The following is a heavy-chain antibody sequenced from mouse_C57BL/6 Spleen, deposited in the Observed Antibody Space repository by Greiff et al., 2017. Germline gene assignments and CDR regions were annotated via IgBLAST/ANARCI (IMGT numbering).Heavy chain of an antibody. J-gene: IGHJ4*01. CDR1: GFTFSDYG. V-gene: IGHV5-17*01. D-gene: IGHD1-1*01. CDR2: ISSGSSTI. CDR3: ARGLLAAMDY. Sequence: DVQLVESGGGLVKPGGSLKLSCAASGFTFSDYGMHWVRQAPEKGLEWVAYISSGSSTIYYADTVKGRFTISRDNAKNTLFLQMTSLKSEDTAMYYCARGLLAAMDYWGQGTSVTVSS.